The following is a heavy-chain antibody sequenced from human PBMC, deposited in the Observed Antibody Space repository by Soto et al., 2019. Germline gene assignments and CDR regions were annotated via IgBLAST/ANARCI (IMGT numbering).Heavy chain of an antibody. CDR3: AKEFKDREYNWKDYYYYYGMDV. V-gene: IGHV3-30*18. CDR1: GFTFSSYG. J-gene: IGHJ6*02. Sequence: PGGSLRLSCAASGFTFSSYGMHWVRQAPGKGLEWVAVISYDGSNKYYADSVKGRFTISRDNSKNTLYLQMNSLRAEDTAVYYCAKEFKDREYNWKDYYYYYGMDVWGQGTTVIVS. D-gene: IGHD1-20*01. CDR2: ISYDGSNK.